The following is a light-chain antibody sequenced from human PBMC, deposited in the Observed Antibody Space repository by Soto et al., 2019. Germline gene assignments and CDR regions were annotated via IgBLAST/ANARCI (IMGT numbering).Light chain of an antibody. Sequence: MMSQSPSALSVSTGERATLSCRASQSVSINLAWYQQKPGQAPRLLIYGASSRATGIPARFSGSGSGTEFTLTISSLQPEDFATYYCQQANSFPHTFGGRTKVAIK. CDR2: GAS. V-gene: IGKV3-15*01. CDR1: QSVSIN. CDR3: QQANSFPHT. J-gene: IGKJ4*01.